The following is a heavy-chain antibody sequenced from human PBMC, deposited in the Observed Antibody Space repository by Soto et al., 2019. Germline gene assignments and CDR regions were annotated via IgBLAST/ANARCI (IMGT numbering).Heavy chain of an antibody. CDR2: INNSGST. CDR1: GGSFSGYY. CDR3: ARVPTVIPGWFDP. V-gene: IGHV4-34*01. Sequence: QVQLQQWGAGLLKPSETLSLTCAVYGGSFSGYYWSWIRQPPGKGLEWIGEINNSGSTNYNPSLKSRVTISVDTSKNQFSLKLSSVTAADTAVYYCARVPTVIPGWFDPWGQGTLVTVSS. D-gene: IGHD4-4*01. J-gene: IGHJ5*02.